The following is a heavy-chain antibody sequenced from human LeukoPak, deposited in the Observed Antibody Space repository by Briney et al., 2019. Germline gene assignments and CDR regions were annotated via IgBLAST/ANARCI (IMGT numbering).Heavy chain of an antibody. Sequence: KPSETLSLTCTVSGGSISSYYWSWIRQPPGKGLEWIGYIYHSGSTYYNPSLKSRVTISVDRSKNQFSLKLSSVTAADTAVYYCARARYYYDSSGYYLARWHAFDIWGQGTMVTVSS. D-gene: IGHD3-22*01. J-gene: IGHJ3*02. CDR1: GGSISSYY. V-gene: IGHV4-59*12. CDR2: IYHSGST. CDR3: ARARYYYDSSGYYLARWHAFDI.